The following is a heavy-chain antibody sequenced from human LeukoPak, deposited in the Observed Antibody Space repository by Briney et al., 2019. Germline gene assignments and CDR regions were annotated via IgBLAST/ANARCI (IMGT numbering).Heavy chain of an antibody. D-gene: IGHD4-17*01. CDR3: ARGLGDYVPTTFDY. V-gene: IGHV3-53*01. J-gene: IGHJ4*02. CDR1: GFTFSSYE. CDR2: IYSGGST. Sequence: GGSLRLSCAASGFTFSSYEMNWVRQAPGKGLEWVSVIYSGGSTYYGDSVKGRFTISRDNAKNSLYLQMNSLRAEDTALYYCARGLGDYVPTTFDYWGQGTLVTVSS.